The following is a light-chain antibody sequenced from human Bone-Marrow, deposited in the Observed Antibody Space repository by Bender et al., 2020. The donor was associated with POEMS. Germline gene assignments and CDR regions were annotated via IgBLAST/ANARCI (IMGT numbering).Light chain of an antibody. J-gene: IGLJ2*01. CDR1: SSDVGGYNY. CDR2: DVT. V-gene: IGLV2-14*01. CDR3: SSYAGSNNFVV. Sequence: QSALTQPPSASGSPGQSITISCTGTSSDVGGYNYVSWYQQHPGKAPKLMIYDVTNRPSGVSNRFSGSKSGNTASLTISGLQAEDEADYFCSSYAGSNNFVVFGGGTKLTVL.